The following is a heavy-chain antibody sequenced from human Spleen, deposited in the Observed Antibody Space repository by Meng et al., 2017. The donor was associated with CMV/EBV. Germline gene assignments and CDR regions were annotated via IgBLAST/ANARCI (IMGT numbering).Heavy chain of an antibody. J-gene: IGHJ4*02. D-gene: IGHD2/OR15-2a*01. CDR1: GFTFDDYG. CDR2: INWNGGST. Sequence: SCAASGFTFDDYGMSWVRRAPGKGLEWVSGINWNGGSTGYADSVKGRFTISRDNAKNSLYLQMNSLRAEDTALYYCARVNTGYYFDYWGQGTLVTVSS. CDR3: ARVNTGYYFDY. V-gene: IGHV3-20*04.